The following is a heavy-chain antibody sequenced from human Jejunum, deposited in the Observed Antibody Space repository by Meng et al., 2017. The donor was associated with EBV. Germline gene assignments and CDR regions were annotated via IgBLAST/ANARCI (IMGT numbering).Heavy chain of an antibody. D-gene: IGHD3-10*01. J-gene: IGHJ5*02. CDR2: INCNNGDT. CDR3: ARIRYGTGTDWFDP. V-gene: IGHV1-2*06. Sequence: QDQLVQSGTEGKKPGASVCVSFKDSGYRFTTYFIHWVRQAPGQGLEWMGRINCNNGDTDYAQKFQDRVTMTRDTSITTAYMDLTGLTSNDTAFYYCARIRYGTGTDWFDPWGQGTLVTVSS. CDR1: GYRFTTYF.